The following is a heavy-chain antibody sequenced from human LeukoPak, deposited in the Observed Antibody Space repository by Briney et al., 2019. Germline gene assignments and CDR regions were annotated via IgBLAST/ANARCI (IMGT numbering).Heavy chain of an antibody. CDR3: GKEGGA. D-gene: IGHD3-16*01. Sequence: GGSLRLSCAASGFRFSDFTMTWVRQAPGKGPEWVSAIGGRGGSTYYADSLGGRFTISRDNSKDMVYLQMNSLKVEETATYYCGKEGGAWGQGTKVTVSS. CDR2: IGGRGGST. V-gene: IGHV3-23*01. CDR1: GFRFSDFT. J-gene: IGHJ5*02.